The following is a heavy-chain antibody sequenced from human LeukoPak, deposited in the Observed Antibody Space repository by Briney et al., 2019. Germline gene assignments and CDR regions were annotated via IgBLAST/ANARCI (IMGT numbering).Heavy chain of an antibody. CDR3: ARRYYYDSSGYYYPAYYFDY. J-gene: IGHJ4*02. CDR2: IYPGDSDT. D-gene: IGHD3-22*01. V-gene: IGHV5-51*01. CDR1: GYLFTSYW. Sequence: GASLQISCKGSGYLFTSYWIGWVRQLPGKGLGWMGIIYPGDSDTRYSPSFQGQVTISADKSISTAYLQWSSLKASDTAMYYCARRYYYDSSGYYYPAYYFDYWGQGTLVTVSS.